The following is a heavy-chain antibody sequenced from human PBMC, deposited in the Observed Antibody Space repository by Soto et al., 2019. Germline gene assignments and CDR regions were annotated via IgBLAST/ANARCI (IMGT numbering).Heavy chain of an antibody. Sequence: QITLKESGPTLVKPTQTLTVTCTFSGFSLSTSGAGVGWIRQSPGKAPEWLALMSRKDENRDNTGLKSRLTSNEDTTKNQAVRTMTDLDPVDTATDFCAHRYGGNDDRWYVDSWGQGTLVTVSA. CDR1: GFSLSTSGAG. V-gene: IGHV2-5*01. D-gene: IGHD4-17*01. CDR2: MSRKDEN. CDR3: AHRYGGNDDRWYVDS. J-gene: IGHJ4*02.